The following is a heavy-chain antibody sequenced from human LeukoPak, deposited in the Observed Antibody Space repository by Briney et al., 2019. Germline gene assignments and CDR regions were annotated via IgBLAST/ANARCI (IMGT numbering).Heavy chain of an antibody. Sequence: SETLSLTCAVYGGSFSGYYWSWIRQPPGKGLEWIGEINHSGSTNYNPSLKSRVTISVDTSKNQFSLKLSSVTAADTAVYYCARVICSGGSCYVPFGHYYFDYWGQGTLVTVSS. V-gene: IGHV4-34*01. CDR2: INHSGST. D-gene: IGHD2-15*01. CDR1: GGSFSGYY. J-gene: IGHJ4*02. CDR3: ARVICSGGSCYVPFGHYYFDY.